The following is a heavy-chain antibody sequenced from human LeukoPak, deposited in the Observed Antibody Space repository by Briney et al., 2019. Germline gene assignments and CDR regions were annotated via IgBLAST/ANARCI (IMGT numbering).Heavy chain of an antibody. J-gene: IGHJ4*02. CDR1: GYTFTGYY. CDR2: INPNSGGT. V-gene: IGHV1-2*02. CDR3: ARDQFVYGYNS. Sequence: ASVKVSCKASGYTFTGYYMRWVRQAPGQGLEWLGWINPNSGGTNYAQKFQGRVTMTRDTSISTAYMELSRLRSDDTAVYYCARDQFVYGYNSWGQGTLVTVSS. D-gene: IGHD5-24*01.